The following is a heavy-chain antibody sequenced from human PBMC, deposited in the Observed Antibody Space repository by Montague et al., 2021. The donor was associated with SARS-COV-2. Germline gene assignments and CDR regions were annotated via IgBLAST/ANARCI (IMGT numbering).Heavy chain of an antibody. CDR3: ARVISRQNNIVVVGLYYFDY. J-gene: IGHJ4*02. CDR1: GGSISSSSYY. Sequence: SETLSLTCTVSGGSISSSSYYWGWIRQPPGKGLERIGSIYYSGSTYYNPSLKSRVTISVDTSKNQFSLKLSSVTAADTAVYYCARVISRQNNIVVVGLYYFDYWGQGTLVTVSS. CDR2: IYYSGST. V-gene: IGHV4-39*07. D-gene: IGHD2-15*01.